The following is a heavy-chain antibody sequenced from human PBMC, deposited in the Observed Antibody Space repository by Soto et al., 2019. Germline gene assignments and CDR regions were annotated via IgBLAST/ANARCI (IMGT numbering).Heavy chain of an antibody. D-gene: IGHD6-25*01. Sequence: KPSETLSLTCIVSGGSIESHDWSWIRQAAGKGLEWIGRIYPTGGTDYNPSLQSRVTMSVDASKNQFSLKLISVTAADTAVYYCAREGPGHTSGWHGVTGWFDPWGQGTLVTVSS. CDR3: AREGPGHTSGWHGVTGWFDP. V-gene: IGHV4-4*07. J-gene: IGHJ5*02. CDR2: IYPTGGT. CDR1: GGSIESHD.